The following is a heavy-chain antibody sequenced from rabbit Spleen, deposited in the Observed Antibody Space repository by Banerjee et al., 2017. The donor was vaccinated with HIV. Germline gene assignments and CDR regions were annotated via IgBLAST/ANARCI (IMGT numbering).Heavy chain of an antibody. V-gene: IGHV1S45*01. D-gene: IGHD6-1*01. Sequence: QEQLEESGGDLVKPEGSLTLTCTASGFSFSSSYWICWVRQAPGKGLEWIACIYTGSSGSTHYASWAKGRFTISKTSSTTVTLQMTSLTAADTATYFCVREYSDYGYAMDLWGQGTLVTVS. CDR3: VREYSDYGYAMDL. CDR1: GFSFSSSYW. J-gene: IGHJ3*01. CDR2: IYTGSSGST.